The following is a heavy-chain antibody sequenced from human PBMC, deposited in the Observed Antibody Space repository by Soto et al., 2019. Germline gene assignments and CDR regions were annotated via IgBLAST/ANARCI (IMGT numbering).Heavy chain of an antibody. CDR2: ISSSSSTI. Sequence: GGSLRLSCAASGFTFSSYSMNWVRQAPGKGLEWVSYISSSSSTIYYADSVKGRFTISRDNAKNSLYLQMNSLRDEDTAVYYCARQDIVVVPAAVHLGYWGQGTLVTVSS. CDR3: ARQDIVVVPAAVHLGY. CDR1: GFTFSSYS. V-gene: IGHV3-48*02. D-gene: IGHD2-2*01. J-gene: IGHJ4*02.